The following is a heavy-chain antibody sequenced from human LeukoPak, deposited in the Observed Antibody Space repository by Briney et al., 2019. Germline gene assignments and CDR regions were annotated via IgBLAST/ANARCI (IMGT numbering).Heavy chain of an antibody. V-gene: IGHV1-69*13. CDR1: GGTFSSYA. Sequence: GASEKVSCKASGGTFSSYAISWVRQAPGQGLEWMGGIIPIFGTANYAQKFQGRVTITADESTSTAYMELSSLRSEDTAVYYCARDGATGTTWGYWGQGTLVTVSS. J-gene: IGHJ4*02. CDR2: IIPIFGTA. CDR3: ARDGATGTTWGY. D-gene: IGHD1-1*01.